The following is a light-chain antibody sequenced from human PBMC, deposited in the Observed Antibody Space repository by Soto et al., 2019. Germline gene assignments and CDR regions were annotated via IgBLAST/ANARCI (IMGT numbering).Light chain of an antibody. V-gene: IGKV3-20*01. CDR3: QQFDDSVT. J-gene: IGKJ5*01. Sequence: EIVLTQSPVTLSLAPGERATLTCRASQSVTNNYLAWYQQKRGQAPRLLIYHASNRATGTPGRFSGSGSGTDFTLTISGLEPEDSAVYYCQQFDDSVTFGQGTRLEIK. CDR2: HAS. CDR1: QSVTNNY.